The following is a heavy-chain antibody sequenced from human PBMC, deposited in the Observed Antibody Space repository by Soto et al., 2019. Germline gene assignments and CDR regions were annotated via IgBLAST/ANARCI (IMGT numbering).Heavy chain of an antibody. J-gene: IGHJ6*02. D-gene: IGHD6-19*01. CDR1: GGTFSSYA. Sequence: QVQLVQSGAEVKKPGSSVKVSCKASGGTFSSYAVSWVRQAPGQGLEWMGGIIPIFGTANYAQKFQGRVTITADESTSTAYMELSSLRSEDTAVYYCASIGIAVVLGYYYYGMDVWGQGTTVTVSS. CDR3: ASIGIAVVLGYYYYGMDV. V-gene: IGHV1-69*01. CDR2: IIPIFGTA.